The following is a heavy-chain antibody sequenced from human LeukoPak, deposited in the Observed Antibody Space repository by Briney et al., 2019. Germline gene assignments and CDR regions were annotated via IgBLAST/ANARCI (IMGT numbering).Heavy chain of an antibody. J-gene: IGHJ4*02. V-gene: IGHV3-21*01. CDR3: ARVFSGNYYSGFHY. D-gene: IGHD3-10*01. CDR1: GFIFTTYS. Sequence: GGSLRLSCAASGFIFTTYSVNGVRPAPGKGREWVSSISSSRTYISYADSVEGPFTISRDNAKKPLYLQMDSLRADGTALYYCARVFSGNYYSGFHYWGQGTLDSVST. CDR2: ISSSRTYI.